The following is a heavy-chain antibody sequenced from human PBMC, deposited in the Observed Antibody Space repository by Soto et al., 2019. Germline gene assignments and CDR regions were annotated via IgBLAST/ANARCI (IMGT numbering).Heavy chain of an antibody. V-gene: IGHV1-3*01. D-gene: IGHD2-15*01. CDR1: GYTFTSYA. J-gene: IGHJ4*02. CDR2: INAGNGNT. Sequence: QVQLVQSGAEVKKPGASVKVSCTASGYTFTSYAMHWVRQAPGQRLEWMGWINAGNGNTKYSQKFQGRVTITRDTSASTDYMELSSLRSEDTAVYYCARILQPYCSGGSCYSGLGYWGQGTLVTVSS. CDR3: ARILQPYCSGGSCYSGLGY.